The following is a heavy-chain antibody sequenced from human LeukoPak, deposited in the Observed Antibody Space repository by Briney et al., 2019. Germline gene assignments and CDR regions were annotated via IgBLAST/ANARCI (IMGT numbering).Heavy chain of an antibody. CDR3: AREGEKGDGYNHGFDY. V-gene: IGHV3-53*01. CDR2: VRKAGTT. D-gene: IGHD5-24*01. Sequence: GGSLRLSCATSGFTVSSKYMSWIRQAPGKGLQWVAVVRKAGTTVYIDSVKGRFTISGDTSRNTLSLQMNSLRAEDTAVYYCAREGEKGDGYNHGFDYWGQGTLVTVSS. J-gene: IGHJ4*02. CDR1: GFTVSSKY.